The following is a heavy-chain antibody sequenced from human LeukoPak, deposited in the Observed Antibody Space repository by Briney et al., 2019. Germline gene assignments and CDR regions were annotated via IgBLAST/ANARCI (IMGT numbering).Heavy chain of an antibody. Sequence: GGSLRLSCAASGFTFSSYAMSWVRQAPGKGLEWVSAISGSGGSTYYADSVKGRFTISRDNSKNTLYLQMNSLRAEDTAVYYCAKSPSTGVVVPAVIQLYFDYWGQGTLVTVSS. CDR3: AKSPSTGVVVPAVIQLYFDY. CDR1: GFTFSSYA. V-gene: IGHV3-23*01. CDR2: ISGSGGST. J-gene: IGHJ4*02. D-gene: IGHD2-2*01.